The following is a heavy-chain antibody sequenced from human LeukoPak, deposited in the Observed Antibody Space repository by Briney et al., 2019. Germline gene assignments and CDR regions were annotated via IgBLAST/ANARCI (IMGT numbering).Heavy chain of an antibody. J-gene: IGHJ4*02. Sequence: ASVKVSCKASGGTFSSYAISWVRQAPGQGLEWMGRIIPILGIANYAQKFQGRVTITADKSTSTAYMELSSLRSEDTAVYYCARSTYYYDSSGYLPGALHYWGQGTLVTVSS. CDR2: IIPILGIA. CDR3: ARSTYYYDSSGYLPGALHY. D-gene: IGHD3-22*01. CDR1: GGTFSSYA. V-gene: IGHV1-69*04.